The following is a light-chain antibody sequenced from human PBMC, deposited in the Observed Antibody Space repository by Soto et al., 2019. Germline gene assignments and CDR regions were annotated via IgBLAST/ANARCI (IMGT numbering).Light chain of an antibody. V-gene: IGLV2-14*01. CDR3: SSYTSSSTYV. CDR1: SSDVGGYNY. CDR2: EVS. J-gene: IGLJ1*01. Sequence: QSVLTQPASVSGSPGQSITISCTGTSSDVGGYNYVSWYQQHPGKAPKLMIYEVSNRPSWVSNRFSGSKSGNTASLTISGLQVEDEADYYCSSYTSSSTYVFVTGTKLTVL.